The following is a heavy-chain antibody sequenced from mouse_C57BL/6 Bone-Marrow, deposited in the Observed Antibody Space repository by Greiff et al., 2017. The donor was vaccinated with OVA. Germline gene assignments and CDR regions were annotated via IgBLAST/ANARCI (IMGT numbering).Heavy chain of an antibody. J-gene: IGHJ3*01. CDR1: GYAFSSSW. Sequence: VQLQQSGPELVKPGASVKISCKASGYAFSSSWMNWVKQRPGKGLEWIGRIYPGDGDTNYNGKFKGKATLTADKSSSTAYMQLSSLTSEDSAVYFCGGFDYYAYWGQGTLVTVSA. CDR3: GGFDYYAY. CDR2: IYPGDGDT. D-gene: IGHD1-1*01. V-gene: IGHV1-82*01.